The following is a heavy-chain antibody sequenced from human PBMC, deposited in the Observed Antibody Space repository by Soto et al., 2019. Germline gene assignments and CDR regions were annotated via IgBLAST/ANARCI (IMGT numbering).Heavy chain of an antibody. J-gene: IGHJ6*02. CDR3: ARANIWFGELSLYYYGMDV. CDR2: TYYRSKWYN. D-gene: IGHD3-10*01. V-gene: IGHV6-1*01. CDR1: GDSVSSNSAA. Sequence: SQTLSLTCAISGDSVSSNSAAWNWIRQSPSRGLEWLGRTYYRSKWYNDYAVSVKSRITINPDTSKNQFSLQLNSVTPEDTAVYYCARANIWFGELSLYYYGMDVWGQGTTVTVSS.